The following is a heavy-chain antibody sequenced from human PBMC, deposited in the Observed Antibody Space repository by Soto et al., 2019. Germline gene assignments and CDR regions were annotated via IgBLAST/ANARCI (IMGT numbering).Heavy chain of an antibody. CDR2: ISWDGGST. D-gene: IGHD3-10*01. V-gene: IGHV3-43*01. J-gene: IGHJ4*02. CDR1: GFTFDDYT. Sequence: EVQLVESGGVVVQPGGSLRLSCAASGFTFDDYTMHWVRQAPGKGLEWVSLISWDGGSTYYADSVKGRFTISRDNSKNSLYLQMTSLRTEDTALYYCAKAFGELLDYFDYWGQGTLVTVSS. CDR3: AKAFGELLDYFDY.